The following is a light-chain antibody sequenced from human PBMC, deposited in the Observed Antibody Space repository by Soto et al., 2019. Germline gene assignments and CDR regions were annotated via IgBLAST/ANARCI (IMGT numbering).Light chain of an antibody. CDR2: DAS. CDR3: QQYATLPIT. CDR1: QNISSDY. J-gene: IGKJ5*01. V-gene: IGKV3D-20*01. Sequence: EIVMTQSPATLSLSPGERATLSCGASQNISSDYLAWYQQKPGLAPRLFIYDASRRATGIPDRFSGSGSGTDFTLTITRLEPEDFAVYYCQQYATLPITFGQGTRLETK.